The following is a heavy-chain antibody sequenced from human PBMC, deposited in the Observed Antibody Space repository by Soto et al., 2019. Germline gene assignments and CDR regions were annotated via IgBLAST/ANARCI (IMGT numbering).Heavy chain of an antibody. J-gene: IGHJ3*02. CDR1: GFTFSSYS. Sequence: GGSLRLSCAASGFTFSSYSMNWVRQAPGKGLEWVSSISSSSSYIYYADSVKGRFTISRDNAKNSLYLQMNSLRAEDTAVYYCARAATVTTGDAFDIWGQGTMVTVSS. V-gene: IGHV3-21*01. CDR3: ARAATVTTGDAFDI. D-gene: IGHD4-17*01. CDR2: ISSSSSYI.